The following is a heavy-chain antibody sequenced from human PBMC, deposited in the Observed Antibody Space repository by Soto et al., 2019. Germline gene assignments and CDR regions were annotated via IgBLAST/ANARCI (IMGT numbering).Heavy chain of an antibody. CDR2: ISYDGSNK. D-gene: IGHD6-6*01. Sequence: GGSLRLSYAASGFTFSSYAMHWVRQAPGKGLEWVAVISYDGSNKYYADSVKGRFTISRDNSKNTLYLQMNSLRAEDTAVYYCARDRVSSSSPYYYGMDVWGQGTTVTVSS. CDR1: GFTFSSYA. CDR3: ARDRVSSSSPYYYGMDV. J-gene: IGHJ6*02. V-gene: IGHV3-30-3*01.